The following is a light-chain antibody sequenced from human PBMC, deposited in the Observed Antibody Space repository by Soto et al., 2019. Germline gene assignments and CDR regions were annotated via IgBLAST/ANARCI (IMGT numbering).Light chain of an antibody. J-gene: IGKJ3*01. CDR2: GAS. Sequence: EIMMTQSPGTLSVSPGEGATLSCTASQSVNLNLAWYQQKPGQPPRLLLYGASTRATGSPVRFRGSGSGTEFTLTISSLQCEDSALFYWHKYNSWARGTFGPGTKVEIQ. V-gene: IGKV3-15*01. CDR3: HKYNSWARGT. CDR1: QSVNLN.